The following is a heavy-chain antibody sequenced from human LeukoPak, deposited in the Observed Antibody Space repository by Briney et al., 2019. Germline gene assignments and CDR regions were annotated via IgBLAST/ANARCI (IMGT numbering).Heavy chain of an antibody. V-gene: IGHV4-39*01. J-gene: IGHJ6*02. D-gene: IGHD4-23*01. CDR1: GGSISSSSYY. CDR2: IYYSGST. CDR3: ARRSMRWMDV. Sequence: SETLSLTCTVSGGSISSSSYYWGWIRQPPGKGLEWIGSIYYSGSTYYNPSLKSRVTISVDTSKNQFSLKLSSVTAADTAVYYCARRSMRWMDVWGQGTTVIVSS.